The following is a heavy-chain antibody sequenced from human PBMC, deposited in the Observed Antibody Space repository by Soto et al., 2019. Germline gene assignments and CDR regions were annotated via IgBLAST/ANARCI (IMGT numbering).Heavy chain of an antibody. J-gene: IGHJ4*02. CDR1: EVTFSNYA. V-gene: IGHV3-23*01. CDR2: ISGGGGST. CDR3: AKDPTSYDSSAQFDS. Sequence: VGSLRLSCAASEVTFSNYAMSWVRQAPGKGLEWVSGISGGGGSTYYADSVKGRFTISRDNSNNTLYLQMNSLRAEDTAVYYCAKDPTSYDSSAQFDSWGQGTLVTVSS. D-gene: IGHD3-22*01.